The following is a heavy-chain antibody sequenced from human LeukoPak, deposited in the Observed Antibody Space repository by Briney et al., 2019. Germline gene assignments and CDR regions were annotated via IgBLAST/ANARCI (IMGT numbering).Heavy chain of an antibody. V-gene: IGHV1-8*01. D-gene: IGHD3-10*01. CDR2: MNPNSGNT. CDR3: ARGHYYGSGSYSKGSDY. J-gene: IGHJ4*02. CDR1: GYTFTSYD. Sequence: ASVKVSCKASGYTFTSYDINWVRQAPGQGLEWMGWMNPNSGNTGYAQKFQGRVTMTRNTSISTAYMELSSLRSEDTAVYYCARGHYYGSGSYSKGSDYWGQGTLVTVSS.